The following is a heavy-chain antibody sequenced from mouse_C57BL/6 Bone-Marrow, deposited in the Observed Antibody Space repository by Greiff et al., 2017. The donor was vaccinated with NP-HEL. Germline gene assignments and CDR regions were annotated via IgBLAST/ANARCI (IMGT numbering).Heavy chain of an antibody. V-gene: IGHV1-54*01. D-gene: IGHD1-1*01. CDR3: ARSVYYYGRSAPDV. Sequence: VQLQQSGAELVRPGTSVKVSCKASGYAFTNYLIEWVKQRPGQGLEWIGVINPGSGGTNYNEKFKGKATLTADKSSSTAYMQLSSLTSEDSAVYFCARSVYYYGRSAPDVWGTGTTVTVSS. CDR1: GYAFTNYL. J-gene: IGHJ1*03. CDR2: INPGSGGT.